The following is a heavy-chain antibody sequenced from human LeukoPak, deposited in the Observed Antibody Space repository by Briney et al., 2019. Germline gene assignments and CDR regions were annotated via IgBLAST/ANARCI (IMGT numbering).Heavy chain of an antibody. J-gene: IGHJ4*02. CDR2: IYYSGTT. V-gene: IGHV4-59*08. CDR1: GGSISSHY. CDR3: ARQADDSSSSLVYFDY. Sequence: PSETLSLTCAVSGGSISSHYWSWIRQPPGKGLEWIGFIYYSGTTKYNPSLKSRVTISADTSENQFSLKLSSVTAADTAVYYCARQADDSSSSLVYFDYWGQGTLVTVSS. D-gene: IGHD6-6*01.